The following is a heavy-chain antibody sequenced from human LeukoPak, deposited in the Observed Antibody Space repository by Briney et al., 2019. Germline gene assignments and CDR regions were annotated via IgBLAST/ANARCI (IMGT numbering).Heavy chain of an antibody. Sequence: SETLSLTCTVSGGSISTTTYYWGWIRQPPGNDLEWIGSISSDGDTHYNPSLQSRVTISPDTSTNEFFLKLNSVTAADAAVYYCVRVRNYRGYNGLRSFWFDPWGQGTLVAVSS. CDR3: VRVRNYRGYNGLRSFWFDP. V-gene: IGHV4-39*07. CDR2: ISSDGDT. J-gene: IGHJ5*02. D-gene: IGHD5-24*01. CDR1: GGSISTTTYY.